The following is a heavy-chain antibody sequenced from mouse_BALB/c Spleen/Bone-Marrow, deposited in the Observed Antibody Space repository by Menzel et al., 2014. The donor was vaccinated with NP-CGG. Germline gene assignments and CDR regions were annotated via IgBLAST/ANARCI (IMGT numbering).Heavy chain of an antibody. CDR3: VRSRLRDWYFDV. Sequence: QLQQSGVELVKPGASVKLSCKASGNTFTSYDINWVRQRPKQGLEWIGWIFPGDSTTKYNEKFKGKATLSTDKSSSTVHMQLSRLTSEDSAVYFCVRSRLRDWYFDVWGAGTTVTISS. CDR1: GNTFTSYD. D-gene: IGHD1-2*01. V-gene: IGHV1S56*01. J-gene: IGHJ1*01. CDR2: IFPGDSTT.